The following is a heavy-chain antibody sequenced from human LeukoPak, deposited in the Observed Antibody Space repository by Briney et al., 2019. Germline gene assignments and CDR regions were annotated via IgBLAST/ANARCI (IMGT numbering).Heavy chain of an antibody. CDR2: MNPNSGNR. Sequence: ASVKVSCKASGYTFSSYDINWVRQVTGQGLEWMGWMNPNSGNRGYAQKFQGRVTITRNTSISTAYMELSSLRSEDTAVYYCARRLGLRWDLQAFDIWGQGTMVTVSS. V-gene: IGHV1-8*03. CDR1: GYTFSSYD. CDR3: ARRLGLRWDLQAFDI. J-gene: IGHJ3*02. D-gene: IGHD4-23*01.